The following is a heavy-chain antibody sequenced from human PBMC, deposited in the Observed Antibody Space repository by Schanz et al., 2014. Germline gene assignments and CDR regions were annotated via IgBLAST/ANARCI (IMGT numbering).Heavy chain of an antibody. CDR1: GGSLSGYF. Sequence: QVQLQQWGAGLLKPSETLSLTCAVYGGSLSGYFWRWIRQPPGKGLEWIGDIGHSGNTKDNPSLKSRVTMSVETSKNQFSLNLSSVTAADTAVYYCAKVAEEGPHINNWGGDYFDFWGQGTLVNVSS. CDR2: IGHSGNT. J-gene: IGHJ4*02. D-gene: IGHD3-16*01. CDR3: AKVAEEGPHINNWGGDYFDF. V-gene: IGHV4-34*01.